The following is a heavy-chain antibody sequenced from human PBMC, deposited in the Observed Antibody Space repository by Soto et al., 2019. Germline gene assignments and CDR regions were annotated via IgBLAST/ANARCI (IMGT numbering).Heavy chain of an antibody. Sequence: PSETLSLTANVSSVPIIEYSWRWVRQTPRKGVQGIDNYFDSGRNMYIPSLKSRVNISVDTSKNLFSLKVSSVTAVDTSVYHCAGGGSMIQGRNFFDAWGKGVPVT. CDR3: AGGGSMIQGRNFFDA. D-gene: IGHD5-12*01. J-gene: IGHJ4*02. CDR2: YFDSGRN. CDR1: SVPIIEYS. V-gene: IGHV4-59*01.